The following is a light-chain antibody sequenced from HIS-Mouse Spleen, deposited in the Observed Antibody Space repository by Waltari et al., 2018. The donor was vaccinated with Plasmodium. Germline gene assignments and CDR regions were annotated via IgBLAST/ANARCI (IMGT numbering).Light chain of an antibody. CDR1: QSISSW. Sequence: DIQMTQSPSTLSASVGDRVTITCRASQSISSWFAWYQQKPGKAPKLLIYKASSLESGVPSRFSGSGSVTEFTLTISSLQPDDFATYYCQQYNSYSWTFGQGTKVEIK. CDR3: QQYNSYSWT. J-gene: IGKJ1*01. V-gene: IGKV1-5*03. CDR2: KAS.